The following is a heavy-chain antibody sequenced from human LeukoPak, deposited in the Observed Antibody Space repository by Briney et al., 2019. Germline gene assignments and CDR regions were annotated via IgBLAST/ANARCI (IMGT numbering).Heavy chain of an antibody. V-gene: IGHV3-11*01. J-gene: IGHJ4*02. CDR3: ARGRNRGTYSDY. Sequence: GGSLRLSCAASGFTVSSNYMSWVRQAAGKGLEWVSYINSGGSSISFADSVKGRFTISRDNAKNSLYLQMNSLRAEDTAVYYCARGRNRGTYSDYWGQGTLVTVSS. D-gene: IGHD3-16*01. CDR2: INSGGSSI. CDR1: GFTVSSNY.